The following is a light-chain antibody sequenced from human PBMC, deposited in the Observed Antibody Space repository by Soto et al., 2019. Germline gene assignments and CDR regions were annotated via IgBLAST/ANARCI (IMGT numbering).Light chain of an antibody. V-gene: IGKV3-20*01. CDR1: QSVGNNY. J-gene: IGKJ5*01. CDR2: AAS. Sequence: DIVMTQSPGTLSFSPGDRATLSCRASQSVGNNYLAWFQQIPGQAPRLLIYAASSRATGIPDRFSGSGSGTDFTLTINRLEPEDFALYHCQQYGSSPITFGQGTRLEI. CDR3: QQYGSSPIT.